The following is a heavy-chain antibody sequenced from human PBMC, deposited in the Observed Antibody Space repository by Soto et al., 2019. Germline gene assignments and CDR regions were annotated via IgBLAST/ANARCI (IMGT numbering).Heavy chain of an antibody. Sequence: GGSLILSCAASGFTFSSYAMIWVRQAPGKGLEGVSAISGSGGNTYYADSVKGRFTISRDNSKNTLYLQMNSLRAEDTAVYYCAKAGIAARFFAFDIWGQGTMVTVSS. D-gene: IGHD6-6*01. CDR1: GFTFSSYA. CDR3: AKAGIAARFFAFDI. V-gene: IGHV3-23*01. CDR2: ISGSGGNT. J-gene: IGHJ3*02.